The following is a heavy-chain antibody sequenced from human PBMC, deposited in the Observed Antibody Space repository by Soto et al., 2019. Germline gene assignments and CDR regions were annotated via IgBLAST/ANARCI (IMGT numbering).Heavy chain of an antibody. CDR3: ERARSITIFGVVGFEMDV. J-gene: IGHJ6*02. V-gene: IGHV5-10-1*01. CDR2: IDPSDSYT. D-gene: IGHD3-3*01. Sequence: GESLKISCKGSGYTFTDYWIEWVRQVPGKGLERVGRIDPSDSYTKYSPSFQGNVTISADKSITTAYLEWSSLEASDTAMYYCERARSITIFGVVGFEMDVWGQGTTVTVSS. CDR1: GYTFTDYW.